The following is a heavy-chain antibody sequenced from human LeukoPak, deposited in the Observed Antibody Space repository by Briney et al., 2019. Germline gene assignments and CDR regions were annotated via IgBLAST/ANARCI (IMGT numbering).Heavy chain of an antibody. CDR1: GGSFSGYH. J-gene: IGHJ3*02. CDR2: INHSGST. V-gene: IGHV4-34*01. Sequence: SETLSLTCAVYGGSFSGYHWSWSRQPPGKGLEWIGQINHSGSTNYNPSLKSRVTISVDTSKNQFSLKLRSMTAADTAVYYCARRPDGFDMWGQGTMVTVSS. CDR3: ARRPDGFDM.